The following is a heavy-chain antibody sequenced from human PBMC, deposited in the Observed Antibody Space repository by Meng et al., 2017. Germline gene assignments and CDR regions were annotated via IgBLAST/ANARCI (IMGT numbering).Heavy chain of an antibody. D-gene: IGHD3-22*01. Sequence: GESLKISCAASGFTFSSYWMSWVRQAPGKGLEWVANIKQDGSEKYYVDSVKGRFTISRDNAKNSLFLQINSLRAEDTAVYYCAREAVIPTDDAFDIWGQGTMVTVSS. V-gene: IGHV3-7*01. CDR2: IKQDGSEK. CDR1: GFTFSSYW. CDR3: AREAVIPTDDAFDI. J-gene: IGHJ3*02.